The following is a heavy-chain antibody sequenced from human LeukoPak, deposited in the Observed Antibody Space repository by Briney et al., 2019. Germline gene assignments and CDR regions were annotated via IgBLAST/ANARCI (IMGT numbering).Heavy chain of an antibody. J-gene: IGHJ6*03. CDR3: ARVDGSGSLWGYYYYMDV. D-gene: IGHD3-10*01. Sequence: ASVKVSCKASGYTFTSYGISWVRQATGQGLEWMGWMNPNSGNTGYAQKFQGRVTMTRNTSISTAYMELSSLRSEDTAVYYCARVDGSGSLWGYYYYMDVWGKGTTVTVSS. CDR1: GYTFTSYG. V-gene: IGHV1-8*02. CDR2: MNPNSGNT.